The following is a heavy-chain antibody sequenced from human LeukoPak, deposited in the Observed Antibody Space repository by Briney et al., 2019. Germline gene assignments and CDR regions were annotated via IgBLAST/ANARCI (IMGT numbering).Heavy chain of an antibody. Sequence: ASVKVSCKASGGTFSSYAISWVRQAPGQGLEWMGRIIPILGIANYAQKFQGRVTITAGKSTSTAYMELSSLRSEDTAVYYCARDDCSSTSCYYAVWGQGTLVTVSS. D-gene: IGHD2-2*01. CDR3: ARDDCSSTSCYYAV. CDR2: IIPILGIA. J-gene: IGHJ4*02. V-gene: IGHV1-69*04. CDR1: GGTFSSYA.